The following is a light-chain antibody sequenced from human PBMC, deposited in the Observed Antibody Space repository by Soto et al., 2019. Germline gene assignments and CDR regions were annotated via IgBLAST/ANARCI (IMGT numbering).Light chain of an antibody. CDR2: EVT. V-gene: IGLV2-14*02. Sequence: QSALAQPASVSGSPGQSITISCTGTSSDVGSSNLVSWYQQHPGKAPKLMIYEVTNRPSGVSNRFSGSKSGNTASLTISGLQAEDEADYYCSSYTSSSTLVFGTGTQLTVL. CDR3: SSYTSSSTLV. CDR1: SSDVGSSNL. J-gene: IGLJ1*01.